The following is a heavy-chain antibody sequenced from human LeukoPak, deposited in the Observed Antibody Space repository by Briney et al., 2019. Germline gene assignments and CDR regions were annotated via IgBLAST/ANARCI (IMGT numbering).Heavy chain of an antibody. J-gene: IGHJ6*02. D-gene: IGHD4-17*01. CDR2: IIPLLGTP. V-gene: IGHV1-69*13. Sequence: SVKVSCKASGYTFTSYGISWVRQAPGQGLEWMGGIIPLLGTPNYAQKFQGRVTITADDSTSTAYMELTSLRSEDTAVYYCAEDSSMVTTRAPYYYYYLDVWGQGTTVTVSS. CDR1: GYTFTSYG. CDR3: AEDSSMVTTRAPYYYYYLDV.